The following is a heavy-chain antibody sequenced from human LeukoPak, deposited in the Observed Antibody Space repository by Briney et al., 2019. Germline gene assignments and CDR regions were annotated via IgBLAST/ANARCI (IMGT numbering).Heavy chain of an antibody. CDR3: ARDWDQLVPSKGGPPRYFYLMDV. Sequence: ASVKVSCKASGGTFSSYAISWVRQAPGQGLEWMGGIIPIFGTANYAQKFQGRVTITTDESTSTAYMELSSLRSEDTAVYYCARDWDQLVPSKGGPPRYFYLMDVWGKGTSVIVSS. J-gene: IGHJ6*03. D-gene: IGHD2-15*01. V-gene: IGHV1-69*05. CDR2: IIPIFGTA. CDR1: GGTFSSYA.